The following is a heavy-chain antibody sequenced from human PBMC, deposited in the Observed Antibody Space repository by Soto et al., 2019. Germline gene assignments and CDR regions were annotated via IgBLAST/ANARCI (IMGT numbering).Heavy chain of an antibody. Sequence: SETLSLTCAVSSGSISSSNWWSWVRQPPGKGLEWTGEIYHSGSTNYNPSLKSRVTISVDKSKNQFSLKLSSVTAADTAVYYCARVWSDFCTSTSCYAKHYYYYYMDVWGKGTTVTDSS. CDR2: IYHSGST. CDR3: ARVWSDFCTSTSCYAKHYYYYYMDV. J-gene: IGHJ6*03. D-gene: IGHD2-2*01. CDR1: SGSISSSNW. V-gene: IGHV4-4*02.